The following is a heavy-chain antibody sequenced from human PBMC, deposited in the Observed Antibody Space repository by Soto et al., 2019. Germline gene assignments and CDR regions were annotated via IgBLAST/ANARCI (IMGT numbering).Heavy chain of an antibody. CDR3: AREATKPKITMVRGVIKAYYYYCMDF. CDR2: INHSGST. Sequence: NPSETLSLTCAVYGGSFSGYYWNWIRQPPGKGLEWIGEINHSGSTNYNPSLKSRVTISVDTSTNQFSLKLSSGTAADTAVYYCAREATKPKITMVRGVIKAYYYYCMDFWGQGTTVTVSS. V-gene: IGHV4-34*01. J-gene: IGHJ6*02. D-gene: IGHD3-10*01. CDR1: GGSFSGYY.